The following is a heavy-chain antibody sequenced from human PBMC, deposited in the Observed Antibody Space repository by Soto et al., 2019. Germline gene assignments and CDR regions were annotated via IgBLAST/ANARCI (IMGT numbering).Heavy chain of an antibody. Sequence: GASVKVSCKASGYIFTSHYMHWVRQAPGQGLEWMGIINPSGGGTSYAPKFQGRVTMTRDTSTSTVYMELSSLRSEDTAVYYCARESTLAYWGQGTLVTVSS. CDR1: GYIFTSHY. CDR3: ARESTLAY. V-gene: IGHV1-46*01. J-gene: IGHJ4*02. CDR2: INPSGGGT.